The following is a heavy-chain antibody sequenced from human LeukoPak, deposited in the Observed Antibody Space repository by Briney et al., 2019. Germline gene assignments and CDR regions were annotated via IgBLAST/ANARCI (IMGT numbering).Heavy chain of an antibody. J-gene: IGHJ3*01. CDR1: GFAFNNYA. V-gene: IGHV3-23*01. Sequence: QPGGSLRLSCTASGFAFNNYALSWVRQAPGTGLEWVSAISGSGANTYYADSVKGRFTISKDNSNNTLYLQINSLRAEDTALYYCTKVMYSSGWSDAFDVWGQGTKVTVSS. D-gene: IGHD6-19*01. CDR3: TKVMYSSGWSDAFDV. CDR2: ISGSGANT.